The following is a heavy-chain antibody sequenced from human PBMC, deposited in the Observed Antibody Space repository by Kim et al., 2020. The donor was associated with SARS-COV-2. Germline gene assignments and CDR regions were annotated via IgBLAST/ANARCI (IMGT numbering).Heavy chain of an antibody. CDR3: ARRGLYYYGSGSYYWGDHYYYYGMDV. D-gene: IGHD3-10*01. J-gene: IGHJ6*02. CDR2: ISAYNGNT. V-gene: IGHV1-18*01. CDR1: GYTFTSYG. Sequence: ASVKVSCKASGYTFTSYGISWVRQAPGQGLEWMGWISAYNGNTNYAQKLQGRVTMTTDTSTSTAYMELRSLRSDDTAVYYCARRGLYYYGSGSYYWGDHYYYYGMDVWGQGTTVTVSS.